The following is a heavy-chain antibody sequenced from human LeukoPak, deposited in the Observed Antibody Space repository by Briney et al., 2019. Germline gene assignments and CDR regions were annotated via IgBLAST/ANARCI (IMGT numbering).Heavy chain of an antibody. V-gene: IGHV3-23*01. CDR2: ISGSGGST. CDR3: AKVGHGGYYFDY. J-gene: IGHJ4*02. Sequence: GGSLRLSCAASGFTVSSNYMSWVRQAPGKGLEWVSAISGSGGSTYYADSVKGRFTISRGNSKNTLYLQMNSLRAEDAAVYYCAKVGHGGYYFDYWGQGTLVTVSS. D-gene: IGHD3-22*01. CDR1: GFTVSSNY.